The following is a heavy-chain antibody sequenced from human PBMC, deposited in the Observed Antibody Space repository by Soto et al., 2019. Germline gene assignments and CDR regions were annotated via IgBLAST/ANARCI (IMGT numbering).Heavy chain of an antibody. D-gene: IGHD6-6*01. Sequence: QVQLQESGPGLVKPSETLSLTCTVSGGSISSYYWSWIRQPPGKGLEWIGCIYYSGSTNYNPSLKSRVTISVDTSKNQFALKLSSVTAADTAVYYCARGGKVAARPHFDYWGQGTLVTVSS. CDR1: GGSISSYY. V-gene: IGHV4-59*01. J-gene: IGHJ4*02. CDR2: IYYSGST. CDR3: ARGGKVAARPHFDY.